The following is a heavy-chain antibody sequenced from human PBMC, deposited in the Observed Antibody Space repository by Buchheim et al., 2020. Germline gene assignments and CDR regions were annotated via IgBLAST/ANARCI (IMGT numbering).Heavy chain of an antibody. CDR1: GGSISSGGYY. V-gene: IGHV4-31*03. J-gene: IGHJ2*01. CDR2: IYYSGST. Sequence: QVQLQESGPGPVKPSQTLSLTCTVSGGSISSGGYYWSWIRQHPGKGLEWIGYIYYSGSTYYNPSLKSRVTISVDTSKNQFSLKLSSVTAADTAVYYCARDLASYDSSGYSKKGWYFDLWGRGTL. CDR3: ARDLASYDSSGYSKKGWYFDL. D-gene: IGHD3-22*01.